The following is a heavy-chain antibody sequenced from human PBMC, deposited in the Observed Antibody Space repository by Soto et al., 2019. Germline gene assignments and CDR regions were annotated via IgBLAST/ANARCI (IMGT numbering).Heavy chain of an antibody. CDR3: ARVGSLAAAGTPDY. D-gene: IGHD6-13*01. CDR1: GFTFSDYY. Sequence: GGSLRLSCAASGFTFSDYYMSWFRQAPGKGLEWVSYISGSGSTIHDADSVKGRFTISRDNAKNSLYLQMNSLRAEDTAVYYCARVGSLAAAGTPDYWGQGTLVTVSS. J-gene: IGHJ4*02. V-gene: IGHV3-11*01. CDR2: ISGSGSTI.